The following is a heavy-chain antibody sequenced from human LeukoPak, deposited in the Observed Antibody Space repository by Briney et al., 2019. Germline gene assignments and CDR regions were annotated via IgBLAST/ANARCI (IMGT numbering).Heavy chain of an antibody. CDR1: GYSINSGYH. CDR2: MHHTGST. D-gene: IGHD4-23*01. Sequence: SETLSLTCSVSGYSINSGYHWGWIRQPPGKGLEWIAIMHHTGSTHYNPSLQSRVTISIDTSKNHFSLKPRSVSAADTAIYYCATSEGGGFFDYWGQGTPVTVSS. J-gene: IGHJ4*02. V-gene: IGHV4-38-2*01. CDR3: ATSEGGGFFDY.